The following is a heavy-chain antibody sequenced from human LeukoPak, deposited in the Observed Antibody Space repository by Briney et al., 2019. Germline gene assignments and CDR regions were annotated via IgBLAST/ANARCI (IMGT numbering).Heavy chain of an antibody. CDR1: GFTFSNYW. CDR3: ARVTGSTSASGDS. V-gene: IGHV3-74*01. Sequence: GGSLRLSCAASGFTFSNYWMHWVRHAPGKGLVWVSRINSDGTNTTYADSVKGRFTISRDNAKNTLYLQMNSLRAEDTAVYYCARVTGSTSASGDSWGPGTLLIVSS. J-gene: IGHJ4*02. D-gene: IGHD1-20*01. CDR2: INSDGTNT.